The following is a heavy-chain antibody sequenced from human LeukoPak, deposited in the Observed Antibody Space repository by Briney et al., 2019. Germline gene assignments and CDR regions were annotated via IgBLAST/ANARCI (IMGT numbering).Heavy chain of an antibody. Sequence: GGSLRLSCTASGFTFSSYWMSWVRQAPGKGLEWVGRIKSKTDGGTTDYAAPVKGRFTISRDDSKNTLYLQMNSLKTEDTAVYYCTTETYNPPSIAAAGTHAFDIWGQGTMVTVSS. CDR3: TTETYNPPSIAAAGTHAFDI. CDR1: GFTFSSYW. D-gene: IGHD6-13*01. J-gene: IGHJ3*02. CDR2: IKSKTDGGTT. V-gene: IGHV3-15*01.